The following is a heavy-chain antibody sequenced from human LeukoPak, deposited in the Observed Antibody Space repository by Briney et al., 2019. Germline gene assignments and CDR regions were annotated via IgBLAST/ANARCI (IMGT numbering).Heavy chain of an antibody. J-gene: IGHJ4*02. D-gene: IGHD3-3*01. V-gene: IGHV3-23*01. CDR1: GFTFSSYA. CDR3: AKDSDYDFWSGYCFDY. Sequence: GGSLRLSCAASGFTFSSYAMSWVRQAPGKRLEWVSAISGSGGSTYYADSVKGRFTISRDNSKNTLYLQMNSLRAEDTAVYYCAKDSDYDFWSGYCFDYWGQGTLVTVSS. CDR2: ISGSGGST.